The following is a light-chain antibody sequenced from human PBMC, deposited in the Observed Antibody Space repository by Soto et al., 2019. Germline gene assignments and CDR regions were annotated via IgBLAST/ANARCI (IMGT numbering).Light chain of an antibody. Sequence: EIVLTQSPGILSLSPGERATLSCRASRSVPSSYLAWYQQKPGQAPRLLIFTASTRATGIPGRFSGSGFGTDFTLTIGRLEPEDSAVYYCQQYGTAPLTFGGGAKVEI. CDR1: RSVPSSY. J-gene: IGKJ4*01. V-gene: IGKV3-20*01. CDR3: QQYGTAPLT. CDR2: TAS.